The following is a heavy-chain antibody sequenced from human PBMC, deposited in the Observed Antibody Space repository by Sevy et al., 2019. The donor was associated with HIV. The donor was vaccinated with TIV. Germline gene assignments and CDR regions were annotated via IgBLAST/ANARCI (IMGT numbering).Heavy chain of an antibody. V-gene: IGHV1-18*01. D-gene: IGHD3-10*01. CDR1: GYTLNYYG. CDR2: ISVYGET. Sequence: ASVKVSCKTSGYTLNYYGISWVREAPGQGLEWMGWISVYGETNYAQKVQDRLTVTTDTSTATAYMELRSLRSDDTAVYYCARGLYFDFGAYWGQGALVTVSS. CDR3: ARGLYFDFGAY. J-gene: IGHJ4*02.